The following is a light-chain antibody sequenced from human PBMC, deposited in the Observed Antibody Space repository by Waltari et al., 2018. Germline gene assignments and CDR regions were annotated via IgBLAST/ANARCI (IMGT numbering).Light chain of an antibody. CDR3: QQRANWPPLT. V-gene: IGKV3-11*01. J-gene: IGKJ4*01. Sequence: EVVLTLSPATLSLSPGERATLSCRASQSVYNFLAWYQQKPGQAPRLLIYEASQRATGIPARFSGSGAGTDFTLTISSLEPEDAAVYYCQQRANWPPLTFGGGTKVEIK. CDR1: QSVYNF. CDR2: EAS.